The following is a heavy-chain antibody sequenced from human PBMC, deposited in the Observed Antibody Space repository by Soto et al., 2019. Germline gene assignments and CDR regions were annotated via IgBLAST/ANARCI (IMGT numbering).Heavy chain of an antibody. CDR3: ARGQQAAIGDYYYHGLDV. J-gene: IGHJ6*02. D-gene: IGHD3-10*01. CDR2: IRSRANNYAT. CDR1: ELNFSGSA. V-gene: IGHV3-73*02. Sequence: EVRLVESGGGSVQPGGSLKLSCAASELNFSGSAIHWVRQASGKGLEWVGRIRSRANNYATSSGESVRGRFTFFRDDSKNMAFLQMNTLKTEDTAIYYCARGQQAAIGDYYYHGLDVWGQGTSVTVSS.